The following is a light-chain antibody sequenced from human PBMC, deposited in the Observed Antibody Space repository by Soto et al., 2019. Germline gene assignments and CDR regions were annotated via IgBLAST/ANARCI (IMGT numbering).Light chain of an antibody. CDR1: QSIGEW. V-gene: IGKV1-5*03. J-gene: IGKJ2*01. Sequence: DIQMTQSPVTLSPSVGDRVAITCRASQSIGEWLAWYQHKPGKAPKLLIYRASHLATGVPSRFSGSGSGTEFTFTISSLQPDDFATYYCQHYDSYPVTVGQGTNLEI. CDR2: RAS. CDR3: QHYDSYPVT.